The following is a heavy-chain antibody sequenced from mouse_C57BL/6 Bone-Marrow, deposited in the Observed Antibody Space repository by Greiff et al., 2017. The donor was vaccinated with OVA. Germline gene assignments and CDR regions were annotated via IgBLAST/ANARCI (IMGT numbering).Heavy chain of an antibody. CDR1: GYTFTSYW. D-gene: IGHD1-1*01. CDR2: IDPSDSYT. Sequence: QVQLKEPGAELVRPGTSVKLSCKASGYTFTSYWMHWVKQRPGQGLEWIGVIDPSDSYTNYNQKFKGKATLTVDTSSSTAYMQLSSLTSEDSAVYYCAREVGSYWYFDVWGTGTTVTVSS. V-gene: IGHV1-59*01. J-gene: IGHJ1*03. CDR3: AREVGSYWYFDV.